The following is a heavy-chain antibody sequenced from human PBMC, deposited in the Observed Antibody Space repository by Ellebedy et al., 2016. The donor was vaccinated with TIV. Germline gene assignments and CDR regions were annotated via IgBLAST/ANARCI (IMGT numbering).Heavy chain of an antibody. CDR3: ARGNPHKNDY. J-gene: IGHJ4*02. V-gene: IGHV3-7*03. Sequence: GESLKISCAASGFTFSSYWMNWVRQAPGKGLEWVANIKQDGSEIYYVDSVKGRFTISRDDAKNSLYLQMNSLRAEDTAVYYCARGNPHKNDYWGLGTLVTVSS. CDR1: GFTFSSYW. CDR2: IKQDGSEI.